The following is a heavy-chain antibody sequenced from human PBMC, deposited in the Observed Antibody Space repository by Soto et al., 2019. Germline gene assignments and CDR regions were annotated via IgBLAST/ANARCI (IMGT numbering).Heavy chain of an antibody. CDR1: GHSFTSYL. Sequence: RGESLKISCKGSGHSFTSYLIGWVRQMPGKGLEWMGIIYPGDSDTRYSPSFQGQVTISADKSISTAYLQWSSLKASDTVMYYCARLPGSSRYYYYYMDVWGKGTTVTVSS. D-gene: IGHD2-15*01. CDR3: ARLPGSSRYYYYYMDV. V-gene: IGHV5-51*01. J-gene: IGHJ6*03. CDR2: IYPGDSDT.